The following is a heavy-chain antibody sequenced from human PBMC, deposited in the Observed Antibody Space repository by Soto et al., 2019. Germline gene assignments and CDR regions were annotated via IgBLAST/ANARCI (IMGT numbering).Heavy chain of an antibody. J-gene: IGHJ4*02. D-gene: IGHD3-22*01. CDR2: ISYDGSNK. Sequence: QVQLVESGGGVVQPGRSLRLSCAASGFTFSSYAMHWVRQAPGKGLEWVAVISYDGSNKYYADSVKGRFTISRDNSKNTLYLQMNSLRAEDTAVYYCARARTMIFWAELGYWGQGTLVTVSS. CDR3: ARARTMIFWAELGY. CDR1: GFTFSSYA. V-gene: IGHV3-30-3*01.